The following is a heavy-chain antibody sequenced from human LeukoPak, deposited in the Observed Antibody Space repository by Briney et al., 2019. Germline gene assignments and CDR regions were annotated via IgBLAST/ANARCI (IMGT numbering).Heavy chain of an antibody. CDR1: GGSISSGGYY. V-gene: IGHV4-31*03. J-gene: IGHJ4*02. CDR3: AREGVEMATTIFDY. Sequence: PSQTLSLTCTVSGGSISSGGYYWSWIRQHPGKGLEWIGYIYYSGSTYYNPSLKSRVTISVDTSKNQFSLKLSSVTAVDTAVYYCAREGVEMATTIFDYWGQGTLVTVSS. D-gene: IGHD5-24*01. CDR2: IYYSGST.